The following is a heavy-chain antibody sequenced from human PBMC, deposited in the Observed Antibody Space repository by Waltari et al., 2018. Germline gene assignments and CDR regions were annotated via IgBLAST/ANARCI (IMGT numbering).Heavy chain of an antibody. CDR2: IYTSGST. CDR3: ARDEGLYGSGSYGVAFDI. D-gene: IGHD3-10*01. Sequence: QVQLQESGPGLVKPSQTLSLTCTVSGGSISSGSYYWSWIRQPAGKGLEWIGRIYTSGSTNYTPSLKSRVTISVDTSKNQFSLKLSSVTAADTAVYYCARDEGLYGSGSYGVAFDIWGQGTMVTVSS. V-gene: IGHV4-61*02. J-gene: IGHJ3*02. CDR1: GGSISSGSYY.